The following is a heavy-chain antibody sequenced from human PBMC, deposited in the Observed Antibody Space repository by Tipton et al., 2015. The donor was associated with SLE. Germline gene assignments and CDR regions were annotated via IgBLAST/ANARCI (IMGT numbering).Heavy chain of an antibody. D-gene: IGHD6-13*01. J-gene: IGHJ3*02. V-gene: IGHV3-48*03. CDR2: IGGSGSAV. CDR1: GFIFSIYE. Sequence: SLRLSCTTSGFIFSIYEMNWVRQAPGKGLEWVSQIGGSGSAVYYADSVKGRFTTSRDNAKNSVYLQMDSLRVEDTAVYYCAREEIYSSSWNDAFDIWGQGTMVTVSS. CDR3: AREEIYSSSWNDAFDI.